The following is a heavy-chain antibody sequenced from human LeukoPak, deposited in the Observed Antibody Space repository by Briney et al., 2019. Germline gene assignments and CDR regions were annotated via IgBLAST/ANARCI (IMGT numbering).Heavy chain of an antibody. Sequence: ASVKVSCKASGYTFTSYDINWVRQATGQGLEWMGWMNPNSGNTGYAQKFQGRVTMTRDTSTGTVYMELSSLRSEDTAVYYCARDHQVVVAAMGLGDYWGQGTLVTVSS. CDR2: MNPNSGNT. CDR3: ARDHQVVVAAMGLGDY. J-gene: IGHJ4*02. V-gene: IGHV1-8*01. D-gene: IGHD2-15*01. CDR1: GYTFTSYD.